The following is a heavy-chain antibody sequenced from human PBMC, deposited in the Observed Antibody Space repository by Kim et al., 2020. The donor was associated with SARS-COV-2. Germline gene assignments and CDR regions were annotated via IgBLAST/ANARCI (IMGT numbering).Heavy chain of an antibody. J-gene: IGHJ3*02. Sequence: GGSLRLSCAASGFTFSSYSMNWVRQAPGKGLEWVSSISSSSSYIYYADSVKGRFTISRDNAKNSLYLQMNSLRAEDTAVYYCARGMSMVRGVIYKINAFDIWGQGTMVTVSS. CDR2: ISSSSSYI. CDR1: GFTFSSYS. V-gene: IGHV3-21*01. CDR3: ARGMSMVRGVIYKINAFDI. D-gene: IGHD3-10*01.